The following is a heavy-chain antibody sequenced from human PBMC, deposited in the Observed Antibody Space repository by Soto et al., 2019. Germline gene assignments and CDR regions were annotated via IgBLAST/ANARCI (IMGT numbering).Heavy chain of an antibody. CDR3: AMHPYCSGGSCKTLPFDY. Sequence: LGESLKISCKGSGYSFTSYWIGWVRQMPGKGLEWMGIIYPGDSDTRYSPSFQGQVTISADKSISTAYLQWSSLKASDTAMYYFAMHPYCSGGSCKTLPFDYWGQGTLVTVSS. CDR2: IYPGDSDT. J-gene: IGHJ4*02. V-gene: IGHV5-51*01. D-gene: IGHD2-15*01. CDR1: GYSFTSYW.